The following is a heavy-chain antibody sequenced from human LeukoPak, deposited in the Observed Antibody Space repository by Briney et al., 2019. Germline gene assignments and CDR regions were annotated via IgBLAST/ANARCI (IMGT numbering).Heavy chain of an antibody. J-gene: IGHJ6*02. CDR3: ARDAARGYSYGYYYYDGMDV. CDR1: GFTFSSYA. CDR2: ISYDGSNK. D-gene: IGHD5-18*01. V-gene: IGHV3-30-3*01. Sequence: PGRSLRLSCAASGFTFSSYAMHWVRQAPGKGLEWAAVISYDGSNKYYADSVKGRFTISRDNSKNTLYLQMNSLRAEDTAVYYCARDAARGYSYGYYYYDGMDVWGQGTTVTVSS.